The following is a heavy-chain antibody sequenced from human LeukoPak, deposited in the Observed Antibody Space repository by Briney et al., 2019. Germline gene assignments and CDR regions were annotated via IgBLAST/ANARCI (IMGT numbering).Heavy chain of an antibody. Sequence: GGSLRLSCAASGFTFSASWMLWVRQVPGKGLEWVAVISYDGSNKYYADSVKGRFTISRDNSKNTQFLQMNSLRGEDTAVYYCLGYCSGGSCYSGAHWGQGTLVTVYS. CDR2: ISYDGSNK. V-gene: IGHV3-30-3*01. D-gene: IGHD2-15*01. CDR1: GFTFSASW. J-gene: IGHJ4*02. CDR3: LGYCSGGSCYSGAH.